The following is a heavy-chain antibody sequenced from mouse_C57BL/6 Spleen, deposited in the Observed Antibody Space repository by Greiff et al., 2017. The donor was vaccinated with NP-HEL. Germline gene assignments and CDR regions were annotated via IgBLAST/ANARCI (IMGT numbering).Heavy chain of an antibody. Sequence: VQLQQSGAELVKPGASVKISCKASGHAFSSYWMNWVKQRPGKGLEWIGQIYPGDGDTNYNGKFKGKATLTADKSSSTAYMQLSSLTSEDSAVYFCARTGYYYGSSLFAYWGQGTLVTVSA. CDR2: IYPGDGDT. CDR3: ARTGYYYGSSLFAY. D-gene: IGHD1-1*01. CDR1: GHAFSSYW. J-gene: IGHJ3*01. V-gene: IGHV1-80*01.